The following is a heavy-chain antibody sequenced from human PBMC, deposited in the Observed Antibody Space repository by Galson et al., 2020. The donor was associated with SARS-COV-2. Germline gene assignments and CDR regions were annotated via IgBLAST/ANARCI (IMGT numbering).Heavy chain of an antibody. V-gene: IGHV4-39*01. Sequence: ETSETLSLTCIVSGGPISSSGYCWGWIRQPPGKGLEWIASMYYSGSTYYNSSLKSRVIISIDTSKNQLSLKLGSVTAADTAVYYCARHIAGSSNGQDIDAWGQGTLVTVSS. D-gene: IGHD5-18*01. CDR3: ARHIAGSSNGQDIDA. CDR2: MYYSGST. CDR1: GGPISSSGYC. J-gene: IGHJ5*02.